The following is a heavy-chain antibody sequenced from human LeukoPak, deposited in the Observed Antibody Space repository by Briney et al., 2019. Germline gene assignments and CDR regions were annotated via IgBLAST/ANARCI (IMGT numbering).Heavy chain of an antibody. CDR1: GGTISSYY. D-gene: IGHD6-6*01. J-gene: IGHJ5*02. CDR3: ARDIGIAARPSWFDP. V-gene: IGHV4-59*01. CDR2: IYYSGST. Sequence: SETLSLTCTVSGGTISSYYWSWIRQPPGKGLEWIGYIYYSGSTNYNPSLKSRVTISVDTSKNQFSLKLSSVTAADTAVYYCARDIGIAARPSWFDPWGQGTLVTVSS.